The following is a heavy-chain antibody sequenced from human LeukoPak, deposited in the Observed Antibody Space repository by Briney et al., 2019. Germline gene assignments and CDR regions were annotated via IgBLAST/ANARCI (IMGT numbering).Heavy chain of an antibody. D-gene: IGHD3-10*01. CDR2: INPNSGGT. V-gene: IGHV1-2*02. CDR3: AGGDYYGSGINDY. Sequence: ASVKVSCKASGYTFTGYYMHWVRQAPGQGLEWMGWINPNSGGTNYAQKFQGRVTMTRDTSISTAYMELSRLRSDGTAVYYCAGGDYYGSGINDYWGQGTLVTVSS. J-gene: IGHJ4*02. CDR1: GYTFTGYY.